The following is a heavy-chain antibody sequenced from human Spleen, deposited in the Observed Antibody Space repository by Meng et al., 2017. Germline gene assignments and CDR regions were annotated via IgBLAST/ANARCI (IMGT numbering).Heavy chain of an antibody. J-gene: IGHJ5*02. D-gene: IGHD6-19*01. Sequence: QGQLHQWGAGLLKPSETLFLTCAVYGGSFSGYYWSWIRQPPGKGLEWIGEINHSGSTNYNPSLKSRVTISVDTSKNQFSLKLSSVTAADTAVYYCARGWWLATSNSNWFDPWGQGTLVTVSS. CDR2: INHSGST. CDR3: ARGWWLATSNSNWFDP. CDR1: GGSFSGYY. V-gene: IGHV4-34*01.